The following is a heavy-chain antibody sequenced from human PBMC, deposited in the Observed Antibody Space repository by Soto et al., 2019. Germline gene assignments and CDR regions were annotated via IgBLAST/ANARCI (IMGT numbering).Heavy chain of an antibody. CDR1: GYTFPSYD. CDR3: ARVRIAVAHDAFDI. CDR2: MNPNSGNT. Sequence: QVQLVQSGAEVKKPGASVKVSCKASGYTFPSYDINWVRQATGQGLEWMGWMNPNSGNTGYAQKFQGRVTMTRNTSISTAYMELSSLRSEDTAVYYCARVRIAVAHDAFDIWGQGTMVTVSS. D-gene: IGHD6-19*01. V-gene: IGHV1-8*01. J-gene: IGHJ3*02.